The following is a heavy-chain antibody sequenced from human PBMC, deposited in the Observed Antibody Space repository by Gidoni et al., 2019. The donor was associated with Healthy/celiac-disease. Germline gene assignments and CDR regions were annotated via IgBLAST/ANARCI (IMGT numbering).Heavy chain of an antibody. CDR3: AKGDCSGGSCYPPDY. Sequence: QVQLVESGGGVVQPGRSLRLSFSASGFPFLSYAMPGVRQAPGKGREWVAVISYDGSNKYYADSVKGRFTISRDNSKNTLYLQMNSLRAEDTAVYYCAKGDCSGGSCYPPDYWGQGTLVTVSS. CDR1: GFPFLSYA. J-gene: IGHJ4*02. D-gene: IGHD2-15*01. CDR2: ISYDGSNK. V-gene: IGHV3-30*18.